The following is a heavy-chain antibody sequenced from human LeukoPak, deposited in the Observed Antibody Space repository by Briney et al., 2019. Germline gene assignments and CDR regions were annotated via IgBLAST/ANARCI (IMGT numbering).Heavy chain of an antibody. CDR1: GGSFSGYY. V-gene: IGHV4-34*01. CDR2: INHSGST. J-gene: IGHJ6*03. Sequence: SETLSLTCAVYGGSFSGYYWSWIRQPPGKGLEWIGEINHSGSTNYNPSLKSRVTISVDTSKNQFSLKLSSVTAADTAVYYCARDMSSGWYGYYYYYYMDVWGKGTTVTVSS. CDR3: ARDMSSGWYGYYYYYYMDV. D-gene: IGHD6-19*01.